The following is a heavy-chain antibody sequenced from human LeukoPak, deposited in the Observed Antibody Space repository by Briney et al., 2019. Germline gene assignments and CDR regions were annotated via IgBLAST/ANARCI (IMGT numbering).Heavy chain of an antibody. V-gene: IGHV4-31*03. CDR2: IYYSGST. Sequence: SSETLSLTCTVSGGSISSGGYYWSWIRQHPGKGLEWIGSIYYSGSTNYNPSLQGRVTISLDTSRNQFSLKLSSVTAADTAVYYCASGDNDPLFDYWGQGTLVTVSS. D-gene: IGHD1-1*01. CDR1: GGSISSGGYY. CDR3: ASGDNDPLFDY. J-gene: IGHJ4*02.